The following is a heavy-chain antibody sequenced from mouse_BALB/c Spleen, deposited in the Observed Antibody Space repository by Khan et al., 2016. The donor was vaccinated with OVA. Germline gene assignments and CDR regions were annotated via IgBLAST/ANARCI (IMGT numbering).Heavy chain of an antibody. CDR1: GYSFTGYF. Sequence: VQLKESGPELVKPGASVKISCKASGYSFTGYFMNWVMQSHGKSLEWIGRINPHIGETFYNQKFKGKATLTVDESSSTAHMELRSLASEDSAVYYCARIYGSDFDYWGQGTTLPGPS. V-gene: IGHV1-20*02. CDR3: ARIYGSDFDY. J-gene: IGHJ2*01. D-gene: IGHD1-1*01. CDR2: INPHIGET.